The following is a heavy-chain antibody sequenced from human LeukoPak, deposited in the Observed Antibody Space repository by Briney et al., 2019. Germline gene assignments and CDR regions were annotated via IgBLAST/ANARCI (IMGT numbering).Heavy chain of an antibody. J-gene: IGHJ5*02. Sequence: PSETLSLTCTVSGGSISNNISYWGWIRQPPGKGLEWIGSLYYSGSTYYNPSLKSRVTLSVDTSKNQFSLKLSSVTAADTAVYYCARHDSSGWYWIGWFDPWGQGTLVTVSS. CDR3: ARHDSSGWYWIGWFDP. D-gene: IGHD6-19*01. CDR1: GGSISNNISY. CDR2: LYYSGST. V-gene: IGHV4-39*01.